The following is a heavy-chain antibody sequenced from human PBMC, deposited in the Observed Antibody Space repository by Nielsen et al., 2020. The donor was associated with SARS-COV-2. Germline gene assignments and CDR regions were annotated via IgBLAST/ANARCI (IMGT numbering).Heavy chain of an antibody. CDR1: GFTFSDYY. Sequence: GESLKISCAASGFTFSDYYMSWIRQAPGKGLEWVCAISSSGDDTFYADSVKGRFTISRDNSKNTLYLQMNSLRAEDTAVYYCARDRERAFDIWGQGTMVTVSS. J-gene: IGHJ3*02. D-gene: IGHD1-26*01. CDR3: ARDRERAFDI. CDR2: ISSSGDDT. V-gene: IGHV3-23*01.